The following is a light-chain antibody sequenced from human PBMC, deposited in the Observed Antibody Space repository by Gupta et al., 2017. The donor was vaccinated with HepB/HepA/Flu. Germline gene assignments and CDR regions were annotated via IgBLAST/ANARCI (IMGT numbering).Light chain of an antibody. Sequence: QSVLTQLPSASGTPGQRVIISCSGSSSNIGTNGANWYLQLPGTAPKLLIYSTNKWPSGVPDRFAGSKSGTSASLAINGLQSEDEAVYYCAAWDDRLIGWVFGGGTKVTVL. J-gene: IGLJ3*02. CDR2: STN. CDR3: AAWDDRLIGWV. CDR1: SSNIGTNG. V-gene: IGLV1-44*01.